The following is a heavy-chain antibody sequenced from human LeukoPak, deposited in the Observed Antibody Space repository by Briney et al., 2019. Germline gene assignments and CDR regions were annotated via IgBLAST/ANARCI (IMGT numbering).Heavy chain of an antibody. Sequence: SETLSLPCTLSGHSLRSSSYYCGWGRQPPGKGLEWNESFYYSVSRYYNPSIKSRVTISVDTTKNQISLKLSSGTAADTAVYCCARPLLHIQLSAFDMWAEGTMVSVPS. V-gene: IGHV4-39*01. CDR2: FYYSVSR. D-gene: IGHD5-18*01. CDR1: GHSLRSSSYY. J-gene: IGHJ3*02. CDR3: ARPLLHIQLSAFDM.